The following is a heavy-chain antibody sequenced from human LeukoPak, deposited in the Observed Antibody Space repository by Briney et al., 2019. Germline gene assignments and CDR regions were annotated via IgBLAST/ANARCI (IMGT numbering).Heavy chain of an antibody. J-gene: IGHJ4*02. CDR2: ISGSADHI. CDR1: GFTFSNPD. V-gene: IGHV3-23*01. Sequence: GGSLRLSCAASGFTFSNPDMSWVRQAPGKGLEWVSGISGSADHIDYADSVKGRFTISRDNSKNTLYLQMNSLRAEDTAVYYCAKDGPGLELLGYWGQGTLVTVSS. D-gene: IGHD1-7*01. CDR3: AKDGPGLELLGY.